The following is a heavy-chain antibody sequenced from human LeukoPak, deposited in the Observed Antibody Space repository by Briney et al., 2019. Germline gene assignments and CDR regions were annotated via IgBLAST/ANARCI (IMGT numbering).Heavy chain of an antibody. Sequence: GGSLRLSCAASGFTFSSYSMNWVRQAPGKGLEWVSYISSGTSTIYYADSVKGRFTISRDNSKNTLYLQMNSLRAEDTAVYYCARDGFVWGQGTTVTVSS. V-gene: IGHV3-48*01. CDR1: GFTFSSYS. CDR2: ISSGTSTI. J-gene: IGHJ6*02. CDR3: ARDGFV.